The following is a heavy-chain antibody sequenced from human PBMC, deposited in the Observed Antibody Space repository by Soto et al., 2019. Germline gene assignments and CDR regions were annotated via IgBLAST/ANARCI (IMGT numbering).Heavy chain of an antibody. J-gene: IGHJ3*02. CDR3: ARHSTDYYDSSGYPNDAFDI. Sequence: TVSGGSISSSSYYWGWIRQPPGKGLEWIGSIYYSGSTYYNPSLKSRVTISVDTSKNQFSLKLSSVTAADTAVYYCARHSTDYYDSSGYPNDAFDIWGQGTMVTVSS. V-gene: IGHV4-39*01. CDR1: GGSISSSSYY. D-gene: IGHD3-22*01. CDR2: IYYSGST.